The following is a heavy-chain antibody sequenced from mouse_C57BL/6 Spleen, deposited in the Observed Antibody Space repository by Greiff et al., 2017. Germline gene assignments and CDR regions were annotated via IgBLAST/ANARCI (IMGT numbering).Heavy chain of an antibody. CDR1: GYTFTEYT. Sequence: VQLQESGAELVKPGASVKLSCKASGYTFTEYTIHWVKQRSGQGLEWIGWFYPGSGSIKYNEKFKDKATLTADKSSSTVYMELSRLTSEDSAVYFCARHEEGLYDGYSYAMDYWGQGTSVTVSS. CDR2: FYPGSGSI. V-gene: IGHV1-62-2*01. J-gene: IGHJ4*01. D-gene: IGHD2-3*01. CDR3: ARHEEGLYDGYSYAMDY.